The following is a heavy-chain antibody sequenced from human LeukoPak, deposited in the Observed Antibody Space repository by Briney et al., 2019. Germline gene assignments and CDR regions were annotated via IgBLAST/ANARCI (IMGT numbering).Heavy chain of an antibody. CDR3: ARDGYCSGGSCYSYAFDI. Sequence: PGGSLRLSCAASGFTFSSYEMNWVRQAPGKGLEWVSYISSSGSTIYYADSVKGRFTISRDNAKDSLYLQMNSLRAEDTAVYYCARDGYCSGGSCYSYAFDIWGQGTMVTVSS. CDR2: ISSSGSTI. V-gene: IGHV3-48*03. D-gene: IGHD2-15*01. J-gene: IGHJ3*02. CDR1: GFTFSSYE.